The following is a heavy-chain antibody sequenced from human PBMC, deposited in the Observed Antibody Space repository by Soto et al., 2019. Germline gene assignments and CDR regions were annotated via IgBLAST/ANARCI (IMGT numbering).Heavy chain of an antibody. D-gene: IGHD1-26*01. J-gene: IGHJ4*02. Sequence: SETLSLTCTVSGGSISSSSYYWGWIRQPPGKGLEWIGSTYYSGSTYYNPSLKSRVTISVDTSKNQFSLKLSSVTAADTAVYYCARSGVGATTIDYWGQGTLVTVSS. CDR2: TYYSGST. V-gene: IGHV4-39*01. CDR1: GGSISSSSYY. CDR3: ARSGVGATTIDY.